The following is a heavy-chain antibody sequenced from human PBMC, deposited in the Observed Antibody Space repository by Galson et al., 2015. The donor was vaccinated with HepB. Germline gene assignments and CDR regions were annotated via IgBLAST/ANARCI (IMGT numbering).Heavy chain of an antibody. CDR2: IYYSGST. Sequence: SLTCAVSGGSISSGGYSWSWIRQPPGKGLEWIGYIYYSGSTYYNPSLKSRVTISVDTSKNQFSLKLSSVTAADTAVYYCARGDGDYFYFDYWGQGTLVTVSS. D-gene: IGHD4-17*01. CDR1: GGSISSGGYS. CDR3: ARGDGDYFYFDY. J-gene: IGHJ4*02. V-gene: IGHV4-30-4*07.